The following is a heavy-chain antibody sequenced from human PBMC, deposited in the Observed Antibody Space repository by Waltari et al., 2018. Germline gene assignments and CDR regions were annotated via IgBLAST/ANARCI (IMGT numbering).Heavy chain of an antibody. D-gene: IGHD6-13*01. Sequence: QVQLQESGPGLVKPSDTLSLTCAVSGYSLRSSNWWAWLRPPPGKGLEWIGYIYYSGSTYYNPSLKSRVTMSVDTSKNQFSLKLSSVTAVDTAVYYCARSLLREYSSSWYPEDWGQGTLVTVSS. CDR2: IYYSGST. CDR3: ARSLLREYSSSWYPED. V-gene: IGHV4-28*01. J-gene: IGHJ4*02. CDR1: GYSLRSSNW.